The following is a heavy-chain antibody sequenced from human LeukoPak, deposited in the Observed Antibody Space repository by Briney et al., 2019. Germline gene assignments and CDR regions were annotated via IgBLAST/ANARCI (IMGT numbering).Heavy chain of an antibody. CDR2: IIPIFGIA. V-gene: IGHV1-69*04. J-gene: IGHJ4*02. CDR3: ARDDTMVRGPTGY. CDR1: GGTFSSYA. Sequence: ASVKVSCKASGGTFSSYAISWVRQAPGQGLEWMGRIIPIFGIANYAQKFQGRVTITADKSTSTAYMELSGLRSEDTAVYYCARDDTMVRGPTGYWGQGTLVTVSS. D-gene: IGHD3-10*01.